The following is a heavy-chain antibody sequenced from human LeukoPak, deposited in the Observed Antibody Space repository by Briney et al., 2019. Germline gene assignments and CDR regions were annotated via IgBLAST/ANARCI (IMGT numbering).Heavy chain of an antibody. CDR3: GIEVAAAGTVGWFDP. J-gene: IGHJ5*02. D-gene: IGHD6-13*01. CDR2: INPNSGGT. Sequence: ASVKVSCKASGYTFTGYYMHWVRQAPGQGLEWMGWINPNSGGTNYAQKFQGRVTMTRDTSISTAYMELSRLRSDDTAVYYCGIEVAAAGTVGWFDPWGQGTLVTVSS. V-gene: IGHV1-2*02. CDR1: GYTFTGYY.